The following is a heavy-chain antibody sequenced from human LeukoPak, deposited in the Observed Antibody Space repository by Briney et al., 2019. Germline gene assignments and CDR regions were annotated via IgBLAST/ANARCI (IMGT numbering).Heavy chain of an antibody. CDR1: GYTFTSYG. CDR3: ARGLPSIDY. V-gene: IGHV1-18*01. J-gene: IGHJ4*02. CDR2: INANNGNT. Sequence: ASVKVSCKASGYTFTSYGITWVRQAPGQGLEWMGWINANNGNTNYAQNLQGRVTMTTDALTSTAYLELRSLTSDDTAVYYCARGLPSIDYWGQGTLVTVSS. D-gene: IGHD4-11*01.